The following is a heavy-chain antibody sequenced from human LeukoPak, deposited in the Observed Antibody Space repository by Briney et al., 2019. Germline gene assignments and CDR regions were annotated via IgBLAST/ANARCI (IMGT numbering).Heavy chain of an antibody. CDR2: IYYSGST. CDR3: ARGPRWLRSAFDI. Sequence: MPSETLSLTCTVSGGSISSYYWSWIRQPPGKGLEWIGYIYYSGSTNYNPSLKSRVTISVDTSKNQFSLKLSTVTAADTAVYYCARGPRWLRSAFDIWGQGTMVTVSS. D-gene: IGHD5-24*01. J-gene: IGHJ3*02. V-gene: IGHV4-59*13. CDR1: GGSISSYY.